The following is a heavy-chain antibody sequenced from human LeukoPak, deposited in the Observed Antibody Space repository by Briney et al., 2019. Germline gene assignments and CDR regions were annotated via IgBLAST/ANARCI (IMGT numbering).Heavy chain of an antibody. CDR2: ISYDGSNK. D-gene: IGHD3-9*01. J-gene: IGHJ4*02. CDR1: GFTFSSYA. Sequence: PGGSLRLSCAASGFTFSSYAMHWVRQAPGKGLEWVAVISYDGSNKYYADSVKGRFTISRDNSKNTLYLQMNSLRAEDTAVYYCAKGVLRYFDWFPTDYWGQGTLVTVSS. CDR3: AKGVLRYFDWFPTDY. V-gene: IGHV3-30*04.